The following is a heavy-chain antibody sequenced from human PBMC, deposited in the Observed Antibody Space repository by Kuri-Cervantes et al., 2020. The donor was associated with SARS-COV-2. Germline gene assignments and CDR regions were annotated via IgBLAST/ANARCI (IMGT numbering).Heavy chain of an antibody. J-gene: IGHJ4*02. CDR2: ISGSGGST. D-gene: IGHD3-10*01. CDR1: GFTFSSYA. Sequence: GGSLRLSCAASGFTFSSYAMSWVRQAPGKGLEWVSAISGSGGSTYCADSVKGRFTISRDNSKNTLYLQMNSLRAEDTAVYYCARENYGSGSNFDYWGQGTLVTVSS. V-gene: IGHV3-23*01. CDR3: ARENYGSGSNFDY.